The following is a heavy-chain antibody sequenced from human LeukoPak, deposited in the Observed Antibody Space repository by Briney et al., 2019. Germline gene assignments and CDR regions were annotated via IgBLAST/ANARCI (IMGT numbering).Heavy chain of an antibody. J-gene: IGHJ4*02. CDR1: GFSISSGFY. CDR3: ARDHHGHYYYDSSGYTYFDY. Sequence: SETLSLTCTVSGFSISSGFYWGWIRQPPGKGLEWIGSIYYSGSTYYNPSLKSRVTISVDTSKNQFSLKLSSVTAADTAVYYCARDHHGHYYYDSSGYTYFDYWGQGTLVTVSS. D-gene: IGHD3-22*01. V-gene: IGHV4-38-2*02. CDR2: IYYSGST.